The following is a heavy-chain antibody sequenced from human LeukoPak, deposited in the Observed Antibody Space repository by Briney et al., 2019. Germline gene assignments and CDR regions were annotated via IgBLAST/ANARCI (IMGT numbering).Heavy chain of an antibody. CDR1: GITFSSYG. CDR3: VRTSGYLAY. V-gene: IGHV3-23*01. D-gene: IGHD3-22*01. Sequence: GGSLRLSCAASGITFSSYGMGWVRQAPVKGLEWVSAITGGGDTTYYADSVKGRFTISRDNSKDTLFLQMNSLRADDTAVYYCVRTSGYLAYWGQGTLVTVSS. CDR2: ITGGGDTT. J-gene: IGHJ4*02.